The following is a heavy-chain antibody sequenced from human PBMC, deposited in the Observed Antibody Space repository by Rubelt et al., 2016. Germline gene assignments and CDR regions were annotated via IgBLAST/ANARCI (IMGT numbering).Heavy chain of an antibody. CDR2: ISSSSSYM. D-gene: IGHD5-24*01. CDR1: GFTFGSYG. J-gene: IGHJ4*02. CDR3: ARAGDGYNMVFDD. V-gene: IGHV3-21*01. Sequence: VQLVESGGGVVQPGRSLRLSCAASGFTFGSYGIHWVRQTPGKGLEWVSCISSSSSYMYYADSVKGRFTVSRDNAKNSLYLQMNSLRVEDTAVYYCARAGDGYNMVFDDWGQGTLVTVSS.